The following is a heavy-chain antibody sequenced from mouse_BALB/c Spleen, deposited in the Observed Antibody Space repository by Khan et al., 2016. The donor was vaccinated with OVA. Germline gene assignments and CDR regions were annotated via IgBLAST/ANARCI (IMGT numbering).Heavy chain of an antibody. Sequence: EVKLLESGPGLVKPSQSLSLTYTVTGYSITSDYAWNWIRQFPGNKLEWMGYINYSGSANYNPSLKSRISITRDTSKNQFFLQLKSVTTEDTATYYCARDGSRYNYAMDHWGQGTSVTVSS. J-gene: IGHJ4*01. CDR2: INYSGSA. CDR3: ARDGSRYNYAMDH. D-gene: IGHD2-3*01. CDR1: GYSITSDYA. V-gene: IGHV3-2*02.